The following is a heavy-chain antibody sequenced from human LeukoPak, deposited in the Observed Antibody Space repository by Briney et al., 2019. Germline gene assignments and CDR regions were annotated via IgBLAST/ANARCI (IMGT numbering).Heavy chain of an antibody. Sequence: SGGSLRLSCAASGFTFSSYAMRWVRQAPGKGLEWVSAISGSGGSTYYADSVKGRFTISRDNSKNTLYLQMNSLRAEDTAVYYCAKDLIAAAEVAFDIWGQGTMVTVSA. D-gene: IGHD6-13*01. J-gene: IGHJ3*02. CDR3: AKDLIAAAEVAFDI. V-gene: IGHV3-23*01. CDR1: GFTFSSYA. CDR2: ISGSGGST.